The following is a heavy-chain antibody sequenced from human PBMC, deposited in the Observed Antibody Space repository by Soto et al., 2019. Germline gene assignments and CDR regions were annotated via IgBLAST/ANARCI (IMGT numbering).Heavy chain of an antibody. Sequence: GGSLRLSCAASGFTFSSYAMSWVRQAPGKGLEWVSAISGSGGSTYYADSVKGRFTISRDNSKNTLYLQMNSLRAEDTAVYYCAKAIGYCNGGSCPYGMDVWGQGTTVTVSS. CDR1: GFTFSSYA. V-gene: IGHV3-23*01. J-gene: IGHJ6*02. D-gene: IGHD2-15*01. CDR2: ISGSGGST. CDR3: AKAIGYCNGGSCPYGMDV.